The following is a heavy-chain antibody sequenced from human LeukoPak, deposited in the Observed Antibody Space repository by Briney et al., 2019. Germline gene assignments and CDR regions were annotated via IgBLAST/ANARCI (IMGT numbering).Heavy chain of an antibody. CDR3: AKVPVGILYFHEYFQH. J-gene: IGHJ1*01. Sequence: PGXSLRLSCAASGFTFSSYAMSWVRQAPGKGLEWVSAISGRGGSTYYADSVKGLFTISRDNSKNTLYLQMNSLRAEDTAVYYCAKVPVGILYFHEYFQHWGQGTLVTVSS. CDR2: ISGRGGST. D-gene: IGHD2-15*01. V-gene: IGHV3-23*01. CDR1: GFTFSSYA.